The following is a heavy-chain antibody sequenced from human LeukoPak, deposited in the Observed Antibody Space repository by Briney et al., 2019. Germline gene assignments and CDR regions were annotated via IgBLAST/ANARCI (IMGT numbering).Heavy chain of an antibody. D-gene: IGHD1-1*01. CDR1: DASIGGKY. J-gene: IGHJ4*02. CDR2: MYGSGNI. Sequence: SETLSLTCIVSDASIGGKYWSWLRQAAGKGLEWIGRMYGSGNINYNPSLQSRVTMSVDTSKNQFSLQLTSVTAADTAVYYCASGTWNHLLDFWGQGTLVTVSS. V-gene: IGHV4-4*07. CDR3: ASGTWNHLLDF.